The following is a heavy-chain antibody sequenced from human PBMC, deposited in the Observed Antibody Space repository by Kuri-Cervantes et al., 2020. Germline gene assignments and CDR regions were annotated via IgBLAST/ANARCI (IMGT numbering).Heavy chain of an antibody. D-gene: IGHD3-9*01. CDR1: GFTFSSYW. CDR3: AKENFDWLLYIDF. V-gene: IGHV3-23*01. Sequence: GESLKISCAASGFTFSSYWMGWVRQAPGKGLEWVSAISGSDYSTHYSDSVKGRFTISRDNSKNTVYLQMNSLRAEDTAVYYCAKENFDWLLYIDFWGQGTLVTVSS. J-gene: IGHJ4*02. CDR2: ISGSDYST.